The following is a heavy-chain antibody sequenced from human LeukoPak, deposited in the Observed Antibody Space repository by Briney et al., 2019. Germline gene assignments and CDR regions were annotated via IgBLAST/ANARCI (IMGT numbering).Heavy chain of an antibody. CDR2: MNPNSGNT. CDR3: ARGPLSSPGYYYYGMDV. V-gene: IGHV1-8*01. D-gene: IGHD2/OR15-2a*01. J-gene: IGHJ6*02. Sequence: ASVKVSCKASGYTFTSYDINWVRQATGQGLEWMGWMNPNSGNTGYAQKFQGRVTMTRSTSISTAYMELSSLRSEDTAVYYRARGPLSSPGYYYYGMDVWGQGTTVTVSS. CDR1: GYTFTSYD.